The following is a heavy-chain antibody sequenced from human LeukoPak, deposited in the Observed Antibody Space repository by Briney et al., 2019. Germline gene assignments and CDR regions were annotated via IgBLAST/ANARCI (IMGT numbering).Heavy chain of an antibody. V-gene: IGHV3-9*01. J-gene: IGHJ4*02. D-gene: IGHD7-27*01. Sequence: SGGSLRLSCAASGFTFSSYWMSWVRQAPGKGLEWVSGISWNSGRIGYADSVKGRFTISRDNAKNSLYLQMNSLRPEDTALYYCAKDSDKLGLSIGPFDYWGQGILVTVSS. CDR2: ISWNSGRI. CDR3: AKDSDKLGLSIGPFDY. CDR1: GFTFSSYW.